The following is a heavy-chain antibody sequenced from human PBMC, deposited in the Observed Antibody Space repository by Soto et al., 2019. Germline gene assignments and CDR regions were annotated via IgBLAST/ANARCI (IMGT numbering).Heavy chain of an antibody. CDR3: ASATLEWLSVDY. CDR1: GYTFTSYA. V-gene: IGHV1-3*01. Sequence: ASVKVSCKASGYTFTSYAMHWVRQAPGQRLEWMGWINAGNGNTKYSQKFQGRVTITRDTSASTAYMELSSLRSEDTAVYYCASATLEWLSVDYWGQGTLVTVSS. CDR2: INAGNGNT. D-gene: IGHD3-3*01. J-gene: IGHJ4*02.